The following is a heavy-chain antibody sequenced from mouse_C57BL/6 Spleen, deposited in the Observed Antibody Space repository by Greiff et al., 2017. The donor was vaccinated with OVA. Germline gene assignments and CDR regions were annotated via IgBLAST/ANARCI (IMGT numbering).Heavy chain of an antibody. CDR1: GYTFTSYW. D-gene: IGHD1-1*01. Sequence: VQLQQPGAELVMPGASVKLSCKASGYTFTSYWMHWVKQRPGQGLEWIGEIDPSDSYTNYNQKFKGKSTLTVDKSSSTAYMQLSSLTSEDSAVYYCARGGYGSSLWYFDVWGTGTTVTVSS. J-gene: IGHJ1*03. CDR2: IDPSDSYT. CDR3: ARGGYGSSLWYFDV. V-gene: IGHV1-69*01.